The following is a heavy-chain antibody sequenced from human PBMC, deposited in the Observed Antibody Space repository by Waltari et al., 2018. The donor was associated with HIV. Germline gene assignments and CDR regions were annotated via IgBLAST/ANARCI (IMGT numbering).Heavy chain of an antibody. J-gene: IGHJ4*02. CDR1: GGSISSSSYY. Sequence: QLQLQESGPGLVKPSETLSLTCTVSGGSISSSSYYWGWIRQPPGKGLEWIGSIYYSGTTYYNPSPKCRVTISVDTSKNQFSRKLSSVTAADTAVYYCARADTVLMVYAPHFDYWGQGTLVTVSS. CDR2: IYYSGTT. V-gene: IGHV4-39*01. D-gene: IGHD2-8*01. CDR3: ARADTVLMVYAPHFDY.